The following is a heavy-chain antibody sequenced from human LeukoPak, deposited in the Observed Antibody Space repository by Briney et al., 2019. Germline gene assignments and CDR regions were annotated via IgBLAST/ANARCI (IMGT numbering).Heavy chain of an antibody. CDR1: GFTFSSYG. V-gene: IGHV3-23*01. Sequence: GGTLRLSCAASGFTFSSYGMSWVRQAPGKGLEWVSAISGSGGSTYYADSVKGRFTISRDNSKNTLYLQMNSLRAEDTAVYYCAKDASLMIVVVIIDYWGQGTLVTVSS. J-gene: IGHJ4*02. CDR2: ISGSGGST. CDR3: AKDASLMIVVVIIDY. D-gene: IGHD3-22*01.